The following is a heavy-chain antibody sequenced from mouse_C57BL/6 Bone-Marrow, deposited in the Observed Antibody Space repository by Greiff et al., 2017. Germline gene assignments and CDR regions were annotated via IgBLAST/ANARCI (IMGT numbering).Heavy chain of an antibody. CDR1: GYTFTSYG. V-gene: IGHV1-81*01. J-gene: IGHJ3*01. Sequence: QVQLQQSGAELAKPGASVKLSCKASGYTFTSYGISWVKQRPGQGLEWIGEICPRSGNTYYTEKFKGKATLTADTSSSTPYMQLRSLTSEASAVYGCARRGDRIWYSCFAYWGKGTRVTVAA. CDR2: ICPRSGNT. D-gene: IGHD2-1*01. CDR3: ARRGDRIWYSCFAY.